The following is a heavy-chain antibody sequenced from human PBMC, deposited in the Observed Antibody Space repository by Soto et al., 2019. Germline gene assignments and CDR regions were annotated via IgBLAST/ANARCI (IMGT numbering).Heavy chain of an antibody. J-gene: IGHJ5*02. CDR1: GGSISSGDYY. Sequence: SETLSLTCTVSGGSISSGDYYWSWIRQPPGKGLEWIGYIYYSGSTYYNPSLKSRVTISVDTSKNQFSLKLSSVTAADTAVYYCARTHTYYDFWSGYYLNWFDPWGQGTLVTVSS. V-gene: IGHV4-30-4*01. CDR3: ARTHTYYDFWSGYYLNWFDP. D-gene: IGHD3-3*01. CDR2: IYYSGST.